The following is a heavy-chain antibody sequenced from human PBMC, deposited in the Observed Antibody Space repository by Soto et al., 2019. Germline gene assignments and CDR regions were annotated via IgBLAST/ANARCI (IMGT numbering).Heavy chain of an antibody. CDR2: TYYSGST. D-gene: IGHD2-21*02. Sequence: SETLSLTCTVSGGSISSYYWSWIRQPPGKGLEWIGYTYYSGSTNYNPSPKSRVTISVDTSKNQFSLKLSSVTAADTAVYYCARGWGLVFDYWGQGTLVTVSS. CDR1: GGSISSYY. V-gene: IGHV4-59*01. J-gene: IGHJ4*02. CDR3: ARGWGLVFDY.